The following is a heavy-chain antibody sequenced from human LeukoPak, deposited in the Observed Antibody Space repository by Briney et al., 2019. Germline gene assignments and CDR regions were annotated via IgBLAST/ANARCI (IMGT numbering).Heavy chain of an antibody. Sequence: SSETLSLTCAVYGGSFSGYYWSWIRQPPGKGLEWIGEINHSGSTNYNPSLKSRVTISVDTSKNQFSLKLSSVTAADTAVYYCARGNYYDGSSHFDYWGQGTLVTVSS. CDR2: INHSGST. CDR3: ARGNYYDGSSHFDY. J-gene: IGHJ4*02. V-gene: IGHV4-34*01. D-gene: IGHD3-22*01. CDR1: GGSFSGYY.